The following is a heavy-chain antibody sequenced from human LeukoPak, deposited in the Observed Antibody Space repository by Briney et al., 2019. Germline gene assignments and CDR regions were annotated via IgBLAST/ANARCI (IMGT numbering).Heavy chain of an antibody. V-gene: IGHV3-7*01. Sequence: GGSLRLSCAASGFTFSSYGMHWVRQAPGKGLEWVASINEDGSDKYYVDSVKGRFTISRDNAKNSLYLQMNSLRAEDTALYYCARDTYRFDDFWGQGTLVTVSS. J-gene: IGHJ4*02. CDR2: INEDGSDK. CDR1: GFTFSSYG. CDR3: ARDTYRFDDF.